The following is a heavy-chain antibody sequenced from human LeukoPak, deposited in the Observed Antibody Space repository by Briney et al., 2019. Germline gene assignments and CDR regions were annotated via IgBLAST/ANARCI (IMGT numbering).Heavy chain of an antibody. V-gene: IGHV3-23*01. Sequence: PGDSLRLSCVASGFSFSTYAMSWVRQVPGKGLEWVSTIGGSDDSTSYADSVKGRFTISSDFSKNTLYLQMNSLRAEDTAVYFCAKGLVFHDNYFDNWGQGTLVTVSS. J-gene: IGHJ4*02. CDR3: AKGLVFHDNYFDN. D-gene: IGHD5/OR15-5a*01. CDR2: IGGSDDST. CDR1: GFSFSTYA.